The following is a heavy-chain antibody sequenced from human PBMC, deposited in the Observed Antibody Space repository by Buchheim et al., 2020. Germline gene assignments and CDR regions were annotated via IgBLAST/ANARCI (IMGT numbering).Heavy chain of an antibody. CDR3: AKDLSTVTVYYYYYGMDV. J-gene: IGHJ6*02. D-gene: IGHD4-17*01. CDR2: ISYDGSNK. Sequence: QVQLVESGGGVVQPGRSLRLSCAASGFTFSSYGMHWVRQAPGKGLEWVAVISYDGSNKYYADSVQGRFTISRDNSKNTLYLQMNSLRAEDTAVYYCAKDLSTVTVYYYYYGMDVWGQGTT. CDR1: GFTFSSYG. V-gene: IGHV3-30*18.